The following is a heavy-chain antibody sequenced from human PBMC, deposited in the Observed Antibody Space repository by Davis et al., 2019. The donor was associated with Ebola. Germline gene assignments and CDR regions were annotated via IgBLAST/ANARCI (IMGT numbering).Heavy chain of an antibody. J-gene: IGHJ4*02. CDR3: SRALNDEDLDY. CDR2: TSNNEGER. Sequence: PGGSLRLSCAASAVTSRNYAMHWLAWARGKGLEWVAVTSNNEGERFYGESVQGRFTISRDNSENVLYLQMDSLRPDDTAIYFCSRALNDEDLDYWGQGTPVTVSS. V-gene: IGHV3-30*04. D-gene: IGHD1-1*01. CDR1: AVTSRNYA.